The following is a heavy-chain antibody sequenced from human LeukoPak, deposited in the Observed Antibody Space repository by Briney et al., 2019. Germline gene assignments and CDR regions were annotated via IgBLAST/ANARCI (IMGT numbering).Heavy chain of an antibody. Sequence: GASVKVSCKASGYTFTGYYMHWVRQAPGQGLEWMGRINPNSGGTNYAQKFQGRVTMTRDTSISTAYMELSRLRSDDTAVYYCARALYDSSGYYYGSDYWGQGTLVTVSS. V-gene: IGHV1-2*06. CDR1: GYTFTGYY. J-gene: IGHJ4*02. D-gene: IGHD3-22*01. CDR2: INPNSGGT. CDR3: ARALYDSSGYYYGSDY.